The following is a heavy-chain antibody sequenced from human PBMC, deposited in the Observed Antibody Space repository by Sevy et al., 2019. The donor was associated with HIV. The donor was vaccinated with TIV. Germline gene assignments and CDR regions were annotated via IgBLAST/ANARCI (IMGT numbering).Heavy chain of an antibody. CDR2: IYSGGST. V-gene: IGHV3-53*01. Sequence: GGSLRLSCAASGFNVNSNYMSWVRQAPGKGLEWVSVIYSGGSTYYADSVKGRFIISRDNSKNTVYLQMNSLRAEDTAVYYRARERSGAYERYFYGMDVWGQGTTVTVSS. J-gene: IGHJ6*02. CDR1: GFNVNSNY. CDR3: ARERSGAYERYFYGMDV. D-gene: IGHD6-19*01.